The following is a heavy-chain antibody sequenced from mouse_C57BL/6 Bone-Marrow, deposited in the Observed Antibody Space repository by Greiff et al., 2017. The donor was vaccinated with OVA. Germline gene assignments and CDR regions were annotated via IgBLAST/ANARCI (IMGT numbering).Heavy chain of an antibody. CDR1: GYTFTTYP. J-gene: IGHJ3*01. CDR2: FHPYNDDT. CDR3: ARPGDYDGDWFAY. Sequence: SGAELVKPGASVKMFCKASGYTFTTYPIEWMKQNHGKSLEWIGNFHPYNDDTKYNEKFKGKATLTVEKSSSTVYLELSRLTSDDSAVYYCARPGDYDGDWFAYWGQGTLVTVSA. V-gene: IGHV1-47*01. D-gene: IGHD2-4*01.